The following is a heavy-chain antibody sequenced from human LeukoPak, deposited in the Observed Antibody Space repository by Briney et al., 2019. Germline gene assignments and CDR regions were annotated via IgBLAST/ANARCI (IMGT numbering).Heavy chain of an antibody. J-gene: IGHJ5*02. V-gene: IGHV3-21*01. Sequence: GGSLRLSCAASGFTFSSYSMNWVRQAPGKGLEWVSSISSSSSYIYYADSVKGRFTISRDNAKNSLYLQMNSLRAEDTAVYYCARDREIFGFDPWGQGTLVTVSS. CDR3: ARDREIFGFDP. CDR2: ISSSSSYI. CDR1: GFTFSSYS. D-gene: IGHD3-3*01.